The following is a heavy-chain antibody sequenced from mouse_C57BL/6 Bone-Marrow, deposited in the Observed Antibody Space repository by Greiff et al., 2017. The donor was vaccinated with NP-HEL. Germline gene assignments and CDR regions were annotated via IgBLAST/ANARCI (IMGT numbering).Heavy chain of an antibody. CDR1: GFSLTSYG. Sequence: VQLQESGPGLVAPSQSLSITCTVSGFSLTSYGVDWVRQSPGKGLEWLGVIWGVGSTNYNSALKSRLSISKDNSKSQVFLKMNSLQTDDTAMYYCASLWLLRKGAMDYWGQGTSVTVSS. D-gene: IGHD2-3*01. V-gene: IGHV2-6*01. CDR3: ASLWLLRKGAMDY. CDR2: IWGVGST. J-gene: IGHJ4*01.